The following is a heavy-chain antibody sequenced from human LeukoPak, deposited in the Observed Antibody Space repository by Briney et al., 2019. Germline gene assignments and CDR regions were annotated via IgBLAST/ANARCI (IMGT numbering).Heavy chain of an antibody. V-gene: IGHV4-34*01. CDR2: INHSGST. CDR3: ARVTYYYDSSGSYVRYYFDY. D-gene: IGHD3-22*01. CDR1: GGSFSGYY. J-gene: IGHJ4*02. Sequence: SETLSLTCAVYGGSFSGYYWSWIRQPPGKGLEWIGEINHSGSTNYNPSLKSRVTISVDTSKNQFSLKLSSVTAADTAVYYCARVTYYYDSSGSYVRYYFDYWGQGTLVTVSS.